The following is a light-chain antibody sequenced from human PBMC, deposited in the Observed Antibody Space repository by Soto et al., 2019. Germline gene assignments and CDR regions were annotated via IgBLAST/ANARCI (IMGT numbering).Light chain of an antibody. CDR3: QQYNNWPLS. Sequence: ERVMTQSPATLSVSPGERATLSCRASQSVSINLVWYQQKPGQAPRLLLYGASTRATGIPARFSGSGSGTEFTLTISSLQSEDFAVYYCQQYNNWPLSFGGGTKVEVK. CDR2: GAS. J-gene: IGKJ4*01. V-gene: IGKV3D-15*01. CDR1: QSVSIN.